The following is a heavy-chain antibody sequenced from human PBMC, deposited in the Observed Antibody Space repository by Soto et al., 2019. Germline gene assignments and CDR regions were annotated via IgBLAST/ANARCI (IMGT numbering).Heavy chain of an antibody. Sequence: GGSLRFSCAASGFTFSSYGMHWVRQAPGKGLEWVAVIWYDGSNKYYADSVKGRFTISRDNSKNTLYLQMNSLRAEDTAVYYCARDDWASYYYYGMDVWGQGTTVTVSS. CDR1: GFTFSSYG. CDR2: IWYDGSNK. CDR3: ARDDWASYYYYGMDV. J-gene: IGHJ6*02. D-gene: IGHD2-21*01. V-gene: IGHV3-33*01.